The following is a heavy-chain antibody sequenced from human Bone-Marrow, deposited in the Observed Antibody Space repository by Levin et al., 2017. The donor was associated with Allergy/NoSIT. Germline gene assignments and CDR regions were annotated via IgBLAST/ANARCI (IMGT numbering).Heavy chain of an antibody. CDR3: ARDGGQVYYDPAIMDV. Sequence: GGSLRLSCAASGFTFSSYAMHWVRQAPGKGLEWVAVISYDGSNKYYADSVKGRFTISRDNSKNTLYLQMNSLRAEDTAVYYCARDGGQVYYDPAIMDVWGQGTTVTVSS. D-gene: IGHD3-3*01. V-gene: IGHV3-30*04. J-gene: IGHJ6*02. CDR2: ISYDGSNK. CDR1: GFTFSSYA.